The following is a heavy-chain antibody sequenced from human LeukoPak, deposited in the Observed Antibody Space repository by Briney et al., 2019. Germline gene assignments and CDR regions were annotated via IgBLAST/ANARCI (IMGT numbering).Heavy chain of an antibody. D-gene: IGHD3/OR15-3a*01. CDR2: IYYSGST. V-gene: IGHV4-59*08. CDR1: GGSITSYY. Sequence: SETLSLTCTVSGGSITSYYWSWIRQPLGKGLEYIGYIYYSGSTNYNPSLKSRVTISVDTSKNHFSLKLYSVTAADTAVYYCARLDEWFDPWGQGTLVTVSS. CDR3: ARLDEWFDP. J-gene: IGHJ5*02.